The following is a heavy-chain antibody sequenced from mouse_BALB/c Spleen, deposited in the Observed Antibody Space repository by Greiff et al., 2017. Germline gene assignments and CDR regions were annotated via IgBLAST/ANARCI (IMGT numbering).Heavy chain of an antibody. CDR1: GYAFSSYW. CDR2: IYPGDGDT. CDR3: ARRGYGNFYYAMDY. V-gene: IGHV1-80*01. D-gene: IGHD2-1*01. J-gene: IGHJ4*01. Sequence: VQLQQSGAELVRPGSSVKISCKASGYAFSSYWMNWVKQRPGQGLEWIGQIYPGDGDTNYNGKLKGKATLTADNSSSTAYMQLSSLTSEDSAVYFCARRGYGNFYYAMDYWGQGTSVTVSS.